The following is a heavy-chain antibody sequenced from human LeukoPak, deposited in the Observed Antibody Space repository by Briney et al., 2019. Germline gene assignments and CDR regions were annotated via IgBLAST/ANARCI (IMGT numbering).Heavy chain of an antibody. Sequence: GASVRVSCKASGYTFTGYYIHWVRQAPGQGLEWVGWMNPNNGGTDYAQKFQGRVTMTRDTSISTAYMELSRLRSDDTAVYYCAREGIAFLSGEPMTHFDYWGQGTLVTVSS. J-gene: IGHJ4*02. CDR1: GYTFTGYY. CDR3: AREGIAFLSGEPMTHFDY. CDR2: MNPNNGGT. V-gene: IGHV1-2*02. D-gene: IGHD7-27*01.